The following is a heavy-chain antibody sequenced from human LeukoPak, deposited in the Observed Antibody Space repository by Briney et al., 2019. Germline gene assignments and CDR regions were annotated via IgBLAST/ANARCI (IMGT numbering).Heavy chain of an antibody. V-gene: IGHV3-53*01. CDR2: IYTAGST. CDR3: AREAAPRY. J-gene: IGHJ4*02. Sequence: GGSLRLPCAASGFTVSSNYMSWVRQAPGKGLEWVSIIYTAGSTYYADSVKGRFTISRDNSKNTVYLQMNSLRAEDTAVYYCAREAAPRYWGQGTLVTVSS. D-gene: IGHD6-25*01. CDR1: GFTVSSNY.